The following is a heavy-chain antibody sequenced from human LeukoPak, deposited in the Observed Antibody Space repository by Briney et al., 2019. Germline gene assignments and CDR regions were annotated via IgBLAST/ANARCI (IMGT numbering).Heavy chain of an antibody. Sequence: GGSLRLSCAASGFTVSSNYMSWVRQAPGKGLEWVSVIYSGGSTYYADSVKGRFTISRDNSKNTLYLQMNSLRAEDTAVYYCAKDLVAAAGTGWFDPWGQGTLVTVSS. CDR2: IYSGGST. CDR3: AKDLVAAAGTGWFDP. V-gene: IGHV3-53*05. J-gene: IGHJ5*02. CDR1: GFTVSSNY. D-gene: IGHD6-13*01.